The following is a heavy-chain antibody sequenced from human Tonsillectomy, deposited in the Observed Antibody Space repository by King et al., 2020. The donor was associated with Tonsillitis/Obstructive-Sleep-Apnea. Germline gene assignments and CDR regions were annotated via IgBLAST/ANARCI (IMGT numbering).Heavy chain of an antibody. Sequence: VQLQQCGAGLLKPSETLSLTCAVYGGSFSGYYWGWIRQPPGKGLEWIGEINHIGITNYNPSLKSRVTISVDTSKNQFSLKLSSVTAADTAVYYCARAWITIFGVVIKANWFDPWGQGTLVTVSS. CDR3: ARAWITIFGVVIKANWFDP. V-gene: IGHV4-34*01. D-gene: IGHD3-3*01. CDR1: GGSFSGYY. J-gene: IGHJ5*02. CDR2: INHIGIT.